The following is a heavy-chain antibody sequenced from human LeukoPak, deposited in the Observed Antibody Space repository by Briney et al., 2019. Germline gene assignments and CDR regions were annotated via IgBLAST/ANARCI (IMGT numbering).Heavy chain of an antibody. CDR1: GFTFSSYW. CDR3: ARATPISGWYSVY. CDR2: IKQDGSEK. D-gene: IGHD6-19*01. V-gene: IGHV3-7*01. Sequence: GGSLRLSCAASGFTFSSYWMSWVRQTPGKGLEWVANIKQDGSEKYFVDSVEGRFTISRDNAKNSLYLQMNSLGAEDTAVYYCARATPISGWYSVYWGQGTLVTVSS. J-gene: IGHJ4*02.